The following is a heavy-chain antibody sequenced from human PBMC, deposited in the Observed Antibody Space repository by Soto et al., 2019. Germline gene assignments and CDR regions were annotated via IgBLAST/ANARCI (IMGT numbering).Heavy chain of an antibody. Sequence: PSETLSLTCTVSAASFSKYYWSWIRQPPGKGLEWIGYIYFNGNTNYNPSLKRRVTISIDTSKKQISLNLTSVTDAGTAVYYCASVTFGGVVLAHWGQGTLVT. V-gene: IGHV4-59*01. CDR2: IYFNGNT. CDR3: ASVTFGGVVLAH. J-gene: IGHJ4*02. CDR1: AASFSKYY. D-gene: IGHD3-16*01.